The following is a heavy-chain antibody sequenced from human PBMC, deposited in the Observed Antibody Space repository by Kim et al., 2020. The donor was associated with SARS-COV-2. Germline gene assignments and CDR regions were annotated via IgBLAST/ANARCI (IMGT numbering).Heavy chain of an antibody. J-gene: IGHJ4*02. CDR3: AKDRIGWELLPSYFDY. V-gene: IGHV3-23*01. CDR1: GFTFSSYA. CDR2: ISGSGGST. Sequence: GGSLRLSCAASGFTFSSYAMSWVRQAPGKGLEWVSAISGSGGSTYYADSVKGRFTISRDNSKNTLYLQMNSLRAEDTAVYYCAKDRIGWELLPSYFDYWGQGTLVTVSS. D-gene: IGHD1-26*01.